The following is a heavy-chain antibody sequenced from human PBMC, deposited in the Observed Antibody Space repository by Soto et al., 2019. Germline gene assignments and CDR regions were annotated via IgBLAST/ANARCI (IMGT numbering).Heavy chain of an antibody. D-gene: IGHD3-10*01. J-gene: IGHJ4*02. Sequence: KPSETLSLTCTVSGGSLSSGDYYWSWIRQPPGKALECITYIYDSGSTNYNPSLKSRVTISVDMSKNQFSLKLSSVTAADTAVYYCARVFGSGLYYFDSWGQGTLVTVSS. CDR2: IYDSGST. V-gene: IGHV4-61*08. CDR1: GGSLSSGDYY. CDR3: ARVFGSGLYYFDS.